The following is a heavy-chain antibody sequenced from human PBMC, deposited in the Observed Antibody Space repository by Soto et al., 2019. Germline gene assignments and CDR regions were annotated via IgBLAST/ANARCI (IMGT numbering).Heavy chain of an antibody. V-gene: IGHV3-21*01. CDR2: ISSSSSYI. CDR3: ARDSIFCTSCYSWFDP. D-gene: IGHD2-2*01. CDR1: GFTFSSYS. Sequence: PGGSLRLSCAASGFTFSSYSMNWVRQAAGKGLEWVSSISSSSSYIYYADSVKGRFTISRDNAKNSLYLQMNSLRAEDTAVYYCARDSIFCTSCYSWFDPWGQGTLVTVSS. J-gene: IGHJ5*02.